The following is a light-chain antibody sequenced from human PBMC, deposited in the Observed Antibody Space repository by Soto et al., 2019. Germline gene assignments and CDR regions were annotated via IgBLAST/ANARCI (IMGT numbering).Light chain of an antibody. Sequence: DIQMTQSPSSVSASVGDRVTITCRASQGISSLLAWYQQKPGKAPNLLIHTASSLQSGVPSRFSGSGSGTDFTLTISLLQPEDFPTYYCQQANSFPLTFGGGTKVEIK. CDR2: TAS. CDR1: QGISSL. J-gene: IGKJ4*01. CDR3: QQANSFPLT. V-gene: IGKV1-12*01.